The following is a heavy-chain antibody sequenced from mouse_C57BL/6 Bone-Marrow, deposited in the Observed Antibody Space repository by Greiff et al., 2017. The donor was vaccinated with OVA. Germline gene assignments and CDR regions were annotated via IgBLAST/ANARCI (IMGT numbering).Heavy chain of an antibody. CDR2: INPSSGYT. CDR3: ARGGYVYYFDY. CDR1: GYTFTSYW. V-gene: IGHV1-7*01. D-gene: IGHD2-2*01. J-gene: IGHJ2*01. Sequence: QVHVKQSGAELAKPGASVTLSCKASGYTFTSYWMHWVKQRPGQGLEWIGYINPSSGYTKYNQKFKDKATLTADKSSSTAYMQLSSLTYEDSAVYYCARGGYVYYFDYWGQGTTLTVSS.